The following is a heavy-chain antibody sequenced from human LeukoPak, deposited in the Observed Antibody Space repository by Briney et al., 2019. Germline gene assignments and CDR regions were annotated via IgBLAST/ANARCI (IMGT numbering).Heavy chain of an antibody. CDR2: INHSGST. J-gene: IGHJ6*02. CDR3: ARGLLEWTYYYGMDV. V-gene: IGHV4-34*01. CDR1: GGSFSGYY. D-gene: IGHD3-3*01. Sequence: PSETLSLTCAVYGGSFSGYYWSWIRQPPGKGLEWIGEINHSGSTNYNPSLKSRVTISVDTSKNQFSLKLSSVTAADTAVYYCARGLLEWTYYYGMDVWGQGTTVTVSS.